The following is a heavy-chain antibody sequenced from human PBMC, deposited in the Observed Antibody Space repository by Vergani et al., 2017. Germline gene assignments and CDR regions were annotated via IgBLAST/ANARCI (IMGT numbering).Heavy chain of an antibody. D-gene: IGHD3-9*01. J-gene: IGHJ4*02. V-gene: IGHV4-30-4*01. CDR1: GASISSGDYY. Sequence: QVQLQESGPGLVRPSQTLSLTCTVSGASISSGDYYWTWIRQPPGKGLEWIGYIYDTGSTYYNPSLESRIFISIDTPKNHFSLKLSSVTAADTAMYYCVSDKTYYDTLIDYAGYYFDSWGQGALVTVS. CDR3: VSDKTYYDTLIDYAGYYFDS. CDR2: IYDTGST.